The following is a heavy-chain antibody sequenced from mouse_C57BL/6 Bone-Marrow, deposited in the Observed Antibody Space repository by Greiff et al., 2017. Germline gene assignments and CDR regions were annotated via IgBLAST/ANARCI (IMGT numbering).Heavy chain of an antibody. D-gene: IGHD1-1*01. CDR3: ARWDCGSSQYYFDY. Sequence: VQLQQSGPELVKPGASVKISCKASGYTFTDYYMNWVKQSHGKSLEWIGDINPNNGGTSYNQKFKGKATLTVDKSSSTAYMELRSLTSEDSAVYYCARWDCGSSQYYFDYWGQGTTLTVSS. V-gene: IGHV1-26*01. CDR2: INPNNGGT. CDR1: GYTFTDYY. J-gene: IGHJ2*01.